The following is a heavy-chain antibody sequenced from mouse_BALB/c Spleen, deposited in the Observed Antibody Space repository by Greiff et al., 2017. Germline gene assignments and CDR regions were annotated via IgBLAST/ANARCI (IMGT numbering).Heavy chain of an antibody. D-gene: IGHD2-2*01. CDR3: ARPIYYGYDAWFAY. CDR1: GFAFSRYW. V-gene: IGHV4-1*02. Sequence: EVKLMESGGGLVQPGGSLKLSCAASGFAFSRYWMSWVRQAPGKGLEWIGEINPDSSTINYTPSLKDKFIISRDNAKNTLYLQMSKVRSEDTALYYCARPIYYGYDAWFAYWGQGTLVTVSA. CDR2: INPDSSTI. J-gene: IGHJ3*01.